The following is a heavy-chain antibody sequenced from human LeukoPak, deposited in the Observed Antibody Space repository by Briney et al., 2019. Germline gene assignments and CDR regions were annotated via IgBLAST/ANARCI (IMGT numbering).Heavy chain of an antibody. Sequence: GGSLRLSCAASGFTFSSYAMSWVRQAPGKGLEWVSAISGSGGSTYYADSVKGRFTISRDNSKNTLYLQMNSLRAEDTAVYYCARDNGIVVVITPDAFDIWGQGTMVTVSS. CDR2: ISGSGGST. J-gene: IGHJ3*02. CDR3: ARDNGIVVVITPDAFDI. V-gene: IGHV3-23*01. CDR1: GFTFSSYA. D-gene: IGHD3-22*01.